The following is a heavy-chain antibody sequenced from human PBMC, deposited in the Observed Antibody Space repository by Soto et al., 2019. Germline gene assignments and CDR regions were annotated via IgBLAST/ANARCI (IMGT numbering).Heavy chain of an antibody. V-gene: IGHV4-4*07. Sequence: SETLSLTCTVSGGSISSYYWSWIRQPAGKGLEWIGRTYTSGSTNYNPSLKSRVTMSVDTSKNQFSLKLSSVTAADTAVYYCARGNIVVVPAAIGTWYYYYGMDVWGQGTTVTVSS. CDR3: ARGNIVVVPAAIGTWYYYYGMDV. CDR2: TYTSGST. CDR1: GGSISSYY. D-gene: IGHD2-2*02. J-gene: IGHJ6*02.